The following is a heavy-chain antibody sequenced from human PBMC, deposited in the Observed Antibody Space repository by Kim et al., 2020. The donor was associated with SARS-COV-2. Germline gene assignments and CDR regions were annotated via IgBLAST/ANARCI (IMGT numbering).Heavy chain of an antibody. CDR2: IYYSGST. J-gene: IGHJ3*02. CDR1: GGSISSYY. Sequence: SETLSLTCTVSGGSISSYYWSWIRQPPGKGLEWIGYIYYSGSTNYNPSLKSRVTISVDTSKNQFSLKLSSVTAADTAVYYCARHNRCDRYDFWSGYTEDGAFDIWGQGTMVTVSS. CDR3: ARHNRCDRYDFWSGYTEDGAFDI. D-gene: IGHD3-3*01. V-gene: IGHV4-59*08.